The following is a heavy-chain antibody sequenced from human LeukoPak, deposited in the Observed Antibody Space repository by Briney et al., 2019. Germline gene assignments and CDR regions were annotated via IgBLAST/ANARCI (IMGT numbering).Heavy chain of an antibody. Sequence: ASVKVSCKASGYTFSTSTIHWVRQAPGQRLEWMGWVNGGNGNTRYSQKFQARLTMTRDTSISTAYMELRSLRSEDTAVYYCMSTSNWGSVIFDYWGQGTPVIVSS. CDR1: GYTFSTST. J-gene: IGHJ4*02. CDR2: VNGGNGNT. V-gene: IGHV1-3*01. D-gene: IGHD7-27*01. CDR3: MSTSNWGSVIFDY.